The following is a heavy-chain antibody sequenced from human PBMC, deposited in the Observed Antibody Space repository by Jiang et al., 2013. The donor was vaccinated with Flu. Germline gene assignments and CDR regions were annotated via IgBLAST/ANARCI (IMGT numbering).Heavy chain of an antibody. J-gene: IGHJ4*02. CDR2: FSQEDGEA. Sequence: GAEVRKPGASVKVSCRVFGDSLTEISMHWVRQAPGKGLEWMGGFSQEDGEAIYAEKFEGRVTMTEDRSKETAYMELSGLKSDDTAVYYCTTLWGLDYWGQGTLVTVSS. V-gene: IGHV1-24*01. CDR1: GDSLTEIS. CDR3: TTLWGLDY. D-gene: IGHD2-21*01.